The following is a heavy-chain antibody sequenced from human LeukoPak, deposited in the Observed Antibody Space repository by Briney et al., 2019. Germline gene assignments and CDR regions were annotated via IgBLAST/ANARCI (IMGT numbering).Heavy chain of an antibody. CDR2: ISGSGITT. CDR1: GSTFSSYA. J-gene: IGHJ4*02. D-gene: IGHD3-3*01. Sequence: GGSLRLSCAGSGSTFSSYAMSWVRQAPGKGLEWVSAISGSGITTYYADSVKGRFAISRDNSRNTLYLQMSSLSAEDTAVYFCAKDLRFGGQGTLVTVSS. V-gene: IGHV3-23*01. CDR3: AKDLRF.